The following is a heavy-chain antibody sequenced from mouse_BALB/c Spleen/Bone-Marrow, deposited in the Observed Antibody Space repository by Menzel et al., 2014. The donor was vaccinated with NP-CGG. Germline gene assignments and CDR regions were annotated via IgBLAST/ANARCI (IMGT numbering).Heavy chain of an antibody. CDR2: INPDSSTI. Sequence: EVKVEESGGGLVQPGGSLKLSCAASGFDFSRYWMTWVRQAPGKGLEWIGEINPDSSTINYTPSLKDEFIISRDNAKNTLYLQMSKVRSEDTALYYCARPGYYGYQDVWGAGTTVTVSS. J-gene: IGHJ1*01. CDR1: GFDFSRYW. D-gene: IGHD1-2*01. CDR3: ARPGYYGYQDV. V-gene: IGHV4-1*02.